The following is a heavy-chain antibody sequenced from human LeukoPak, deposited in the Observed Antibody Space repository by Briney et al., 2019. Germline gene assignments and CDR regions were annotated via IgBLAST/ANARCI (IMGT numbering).Heavy chain of an antibody. J-gene: IGHJ3*02. V-gene: IGHV3-64D*06. Sequence: GGSLRLSCAASGFTFSSYAMHWVRQAPGRGLEYVSAITNNGDNTYYADSVQGRVTISRDNSKNTLYLQMSSLRAEDTAVYYCVKGVTTHQSDAFDIWGQGTMVTVSS. CDR3: VKGVTTHQSDAFDI. CDR2: ITNNGDNT. CDR1: GFTFSSYA. D-gene: IGHD4-17*01.